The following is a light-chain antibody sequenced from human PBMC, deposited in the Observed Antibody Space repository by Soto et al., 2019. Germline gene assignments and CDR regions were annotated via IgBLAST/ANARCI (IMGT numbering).Light chain of an antibody. CDR2: DVS. Sequence: DIQMTQSPSTLSASVGERVTITCRASQSVSSWLAWYQQKPGKAPKLLIYDVSSLKSGVPSRFSGSGSGTEFILTIRSLQPDDCATYYCQEFDSYSWTFGQGTKVDIK. V-gene: IGKV1-5*01. J-gene: IGKJ1*01. CDR3: QEFDSYSWT. CDR1: QSVSSW.